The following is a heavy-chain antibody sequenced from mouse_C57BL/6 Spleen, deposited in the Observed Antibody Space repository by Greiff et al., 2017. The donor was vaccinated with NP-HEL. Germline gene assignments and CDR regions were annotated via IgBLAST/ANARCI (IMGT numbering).Heavy chain of an antibody. D-gene: IGHD2-1*01. Sequence: QVQLKQPGAELVRPGTSVKLSCKASGYTFTSYWMHWVKQRPGQGLEWIGVIDPSDSYTNYNQKFKGKATLTVDTSSSTAYMQLSSLTSEDSAVYYCARDYGNYAMDYWGQGTSVTVSS. CDR2: IDPSDSYT. V-gene: IGHV1-59*01. J-gene: IGHJ4*01. CDR3: ARDYGNYAMDY. CDR1: GYTFTSYW.